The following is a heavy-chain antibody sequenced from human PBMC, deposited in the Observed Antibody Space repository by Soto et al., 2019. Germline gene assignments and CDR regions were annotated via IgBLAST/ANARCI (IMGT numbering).Heavy chain of an antibody. Sequence: QVQLVQSGAEVRKPGSSVKVSCQASGGTFSNSTVTWVRQAPGQGLEWMGRLIPILGLANYAQKYRGRVTITADKSTTTAYMEPRSLGSEDTAMYYCARFKLGDDYWGQGTLVTVSS. V-gene: IGHV1-69*02. CDR1: GGTFSNST. CDR2: LIPILGLA. J-gene: IGHJ4*02. CDR3: ARFKLGDDY. D-gene: IGHD5-12*01.